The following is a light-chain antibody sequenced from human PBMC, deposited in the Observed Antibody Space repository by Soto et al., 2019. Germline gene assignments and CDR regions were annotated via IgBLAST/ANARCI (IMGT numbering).Light chain of an antibody. J-gene: IGKJ4*01. CDR3: QQLNSYPLT. V-gene: IGKV1-9*01. Sequence: DIQLTQSPSFLSASVGDRVTITCRASQDISDYLAWYQQRPGKAPKLLIYAASTLQSGVPSRFSGSGSGTEFTLTISSLQPKDFATYSCQQLNSYPLTFGGGTKVDIK. CDR2: AAS. CDR1: QDISDY.